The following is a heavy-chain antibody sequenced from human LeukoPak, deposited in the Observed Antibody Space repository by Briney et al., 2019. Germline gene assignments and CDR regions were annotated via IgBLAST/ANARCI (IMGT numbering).Heavy chain of an antibody. J-gene: IGHJ5*02. D-gene: IGHD5-18*01. CDR3: ATYRGANWFDP. CDR2: IKQDGSDK. CDR1: GFTFSSYW. V-gene: IGHV3-7*01. Sequence: PGGSLRLSCAASGFTFSSYWMSWVRQAPGKGLEWVATIKQDGSDKYYVDSVRGRFTISRDNAKDSLYLQMNSLRAEDTAVYYCATYRGANWFDPWGQGTLVTVSS.